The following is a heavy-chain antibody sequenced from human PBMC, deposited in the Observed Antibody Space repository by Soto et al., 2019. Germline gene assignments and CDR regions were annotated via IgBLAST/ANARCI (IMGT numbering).Heavy chain of an antibody. D-gene: IGHD5-12*01. Sequence: SVKVSCKASGVTFNRQDMRWVRQAPGQGLEWMGGIIPMFGTPHYAEKFQDGVTITADESTGTAYLELSSLTSEDTAVYYCAKSEGRDGYRFDYWGPGTLATVSS. CDR3: AKSEGRDGYRFDY. CDR2: IIPMFGTP. J-gene: IGHJ4*02. CDR1: GVTFNRQD. V-gene: IGHV1-69*13.